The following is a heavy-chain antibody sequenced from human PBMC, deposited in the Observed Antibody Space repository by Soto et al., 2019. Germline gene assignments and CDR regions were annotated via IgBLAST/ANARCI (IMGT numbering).Heavy chain of an antibody. CDR3: SGCSGGACHKNYGMDV. CDR1: GFTFSSCT. CDR2: ISPSSGHI. Sequence: EVHLVESGGGLVKPGGSLRLSCAVSGFTFSSCTMNWVRQAPGKGLEWVSSISPSSGHIYYADSVKGRFTISRGNAKNSLFLQMNSLRGEDTAVYYCSGCSGGACHKNYGMDVWGQGTTVTVSS. J-gene: IGHJ6*02. V-gene: IGHV3-21*06. D-gene: IGHD2-15*01.